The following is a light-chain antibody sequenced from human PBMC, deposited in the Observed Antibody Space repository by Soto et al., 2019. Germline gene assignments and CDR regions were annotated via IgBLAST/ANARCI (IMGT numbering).Light chain of an antibody. CDR1: QSVSSNY. CDR2: DAS. J-gene: IGKJ1*01. V-gene: IGKV3-20*01. CDR3: QQHDTSLTWT. Sequence: EIVLTQSPGTLSLSPGERATLSCRTSQSVSSNYLAWYQQKPGQAPRLLIYDASNRATGVPARFSGSGSGTDFTLTISALEPEDFGIYYCQQHDTSLTWTFGQGTKVDI.